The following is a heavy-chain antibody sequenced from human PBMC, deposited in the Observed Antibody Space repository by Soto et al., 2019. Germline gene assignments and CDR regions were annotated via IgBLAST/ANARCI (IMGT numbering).Heavy chain of an antibody. J-gene: IGHJ4*02. V-gene: IGHV4-34*01. CDR1: GGSFSGYY. D-gene: IGHD2-2*01. CDR3: VRAVPLGYCSSTSCSSWIQLGLDY. CDR2: INHSGST. Sequence: PSETLSLTCAVYGGSFSGYYWSWIRQPPGKGLEWIGEINHSGSTNYNPSLKSRVTISVDTSKNQFSLKLSSVTAADTAVYYCVRAVPLGYCSSTSCSSWIQLGLDYWGQRTLVTVSS.